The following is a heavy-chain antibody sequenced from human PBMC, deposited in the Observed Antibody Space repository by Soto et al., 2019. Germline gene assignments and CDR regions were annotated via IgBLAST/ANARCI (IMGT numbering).Heavy chain of an antibody. CDR3: ARLVYATRLNYMYFDF. CDR1: GVSLTSGNW. D-gene: IGHD2-2*01. J-gene: IGHJ4*02. Sequence: SETLSLTCAVSGVSLTSGNWWTWVRQSPQRGLEYIGEIFHDGTANYYPSFERRVAMSVDTSRNQFSLKLTSVTAADTAVYFCARLVYATRLNYMYFDFWGPGTLVTVSS. CDR2: IFHDGTA. V-gene: IGHV4-4*02.